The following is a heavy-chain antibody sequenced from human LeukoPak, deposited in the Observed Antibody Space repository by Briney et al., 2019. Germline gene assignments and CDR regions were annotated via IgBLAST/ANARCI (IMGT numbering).Heavy chain of an antibody. V-gene: IGHV3-21*01. CDR1: GFTFSSYS. D-gene: IGHD1-26*01. J-gene: IGHJ6*02. CDR3: ARDSGELLYDYYYYGMDV. CDR2: ISSSSSYI. Sequence: GRSLRLSCAASGFTFSSYSMNWVRQAPGKGLEWVSSISSSSSYIYYADSVKGRFTISRDNAKNSLYLQMNSLRAEDTAVYYCARDSGELLYDYYYYGMDVWGQGTTVTVSS.